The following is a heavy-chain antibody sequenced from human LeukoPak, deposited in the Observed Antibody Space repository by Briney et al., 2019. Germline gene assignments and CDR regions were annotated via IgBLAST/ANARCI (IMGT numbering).Heavy chain of an antibody. Sequence: ASVKVSCKASGYTFTGYYMHWVRQAPGQGLEWMGWINPNSGGTNYAQKFQGRVTMTRDTSISTAYMELSRLRSDDTAVYYCARLGVSSNYVTDYWGQGTLVTVSS. V-gene: IGHV1-2*02. D-gene: IGHD4-11*01. CDR3: ARLGVSSNYVTDY. CDR2: INPNSGGT. J-gene: IGHJ4*02. CDR1: GYTFTGYY.